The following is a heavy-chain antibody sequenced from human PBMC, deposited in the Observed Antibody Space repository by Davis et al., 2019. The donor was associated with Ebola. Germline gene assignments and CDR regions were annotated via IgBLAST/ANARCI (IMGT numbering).Heavy chain of an antibody. J-gene: IGHJ3*02. D-gene: IGHD3-16*01. CDR2: INAGNGNT. CDR1: GYTFTSYA. Sequence: ASVKVSCKASGYTFTSYAMHWVRQAPGQRLEWMGWINAGNGNTKYSQKFQGRVTITRDTSTSTAYMELSSLRSKDTAAYYCARERGAYGLDAFDIWGQGTMVTVSS. V-gene: IGHV1-3*01. CDR3: ARERGAYGLDAFDI.